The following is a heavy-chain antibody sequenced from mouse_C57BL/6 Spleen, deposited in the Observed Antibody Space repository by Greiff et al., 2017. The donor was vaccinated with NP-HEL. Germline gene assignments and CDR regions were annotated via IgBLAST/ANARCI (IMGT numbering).Heavy chain of an antibody. CDR3: AREGLRRGFAY. J-gene: IGHJ3*01. Sequence: EVQVVESGPGLVKPSQSLSLTCSVTGYSITSGYYWNWIRQFPGNKLEWMGYISYDGSNNYNPSLKNRISITRDTSKNQFFLKLNSVTTEDTATYYCAREGLRRGFAYWGQGTLVTVSA. V-gene: IGHV3-6*01. CDR1: GYSITSGYY. D-gene: IGHD2-4*01. CDR2: ISYDGSN.